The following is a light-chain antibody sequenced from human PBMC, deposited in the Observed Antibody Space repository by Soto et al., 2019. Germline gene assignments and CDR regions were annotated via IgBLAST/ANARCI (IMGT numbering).Light chain of an antibody. V-gene: IGKV1-5*03. CDR2: KTS. CDR3: QQYINYFRT. Sequence: DIQMTQSPSTLSASVGDRVTITCRASQSIGVWLAWYQQKPGTAPKLLIYKTSTLDSGVPLRFSGSGSGTEFTLTISSLQPDDFATYYCQQYINYFRTFGQDTNVDIK. CDR1: QSIGVW. J-gene: IGKJ1*01.